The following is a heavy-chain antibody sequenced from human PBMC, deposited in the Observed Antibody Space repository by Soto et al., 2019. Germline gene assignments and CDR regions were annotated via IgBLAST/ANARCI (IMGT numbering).Heavy chain of an antibody. V-gene: IGHV3-30*03. CDR3: ARDRHSSSSSGGFDY. CDR2: ISYDGSNK. Sequence: GGSLRLSCAASGFTFSTYGMQWVRQAPGKGLEWVAVISYDGSNKYYADSVKGRFTISRDNSKNTLYLQMNSLRAEDTAVYYCARDRHSSSSSGGFDYWGQGTLVTVSS. D-gene: IGHD6-6*01. CDR1: GFTFSTYG. J-gene: IGHJ4*02.